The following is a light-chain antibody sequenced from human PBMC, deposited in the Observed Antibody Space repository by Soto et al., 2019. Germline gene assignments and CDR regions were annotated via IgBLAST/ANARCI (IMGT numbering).Light chain of an antibody. CDR2: DVT. CDR3: QSLFT. J-gene: IGKJ3*01. V-gene: IGKV3-11*01. CDR1: QSVSNY. Sequence: EIVLTQSPATLSLSPGERATLSCRASQSVSNYLAWYQQKPGQAPRLLIYDVTNRATGIPPRFSGNGSRTDFTLAISSLAPEDFAVYYCQSLFTFGPGTKVDIK.